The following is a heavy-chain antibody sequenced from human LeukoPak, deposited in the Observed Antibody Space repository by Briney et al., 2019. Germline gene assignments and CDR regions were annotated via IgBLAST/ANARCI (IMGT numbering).Heavy chain of an antibody. J-gene: IGHJ4*02. Sequence: SETLSLTCSVSGGSISSSSFYWGWIRQPPGKGLEWVGSISYSGTTYYKPSLKSRVTMSVDTSKNQFSLNLSSVTAADTAVYYCARFSSIAAAFDYWGLGTLVTVSS. CDR3: ARFSSIAAAFDY. V-gene: IGHV4-39*07. D-gene: IGHD6-13*01. CDR1: GGSISSSSFY. CDR2: ISYSGTT.